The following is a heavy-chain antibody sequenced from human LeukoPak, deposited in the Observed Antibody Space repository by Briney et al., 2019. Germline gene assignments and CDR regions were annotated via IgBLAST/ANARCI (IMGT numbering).Heavy chain of an antibody. CDR2: IYPADSDT. J-gene: IGHJ6*02. CDR3: ARGVHSGSYGDYYYGMDV. CDR1: GYIFTHYW. Sequence: GESLKISCQVSGYIFTHYWIGWVRQMPGNGLESMGIIYPADSDTTYSPSFQGQVTISADKSISTAYLQWSSLKASDTAMYYCARGVHSGSYGDYYYGMDVWGQGTTVTVSS. V-gene: IGHV5-51*01. D-gene: IGHD1-26*01.